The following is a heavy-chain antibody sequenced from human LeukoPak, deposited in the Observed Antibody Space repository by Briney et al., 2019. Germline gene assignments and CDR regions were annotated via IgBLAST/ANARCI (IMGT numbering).Heavy chain of an antibody. CDR1: GFIFKNYA. Sequence: PGGSLRLSCAASGFIFKNYAMSWVRQAPGKGLEWVSIISGTSDTTRYGDSVRGRFTTSRDNPRNTIYLKMNSLRVDDTAVYYCAKADATIGGAFDIWGQGTMVTVSS. D-gene: IGHD3-3*01. J-gene: IGHJ3*02. V-gene: IGHV3-23*01. CDR2: ISGTSDTT. CDR3: AKADATIGGAFDI.